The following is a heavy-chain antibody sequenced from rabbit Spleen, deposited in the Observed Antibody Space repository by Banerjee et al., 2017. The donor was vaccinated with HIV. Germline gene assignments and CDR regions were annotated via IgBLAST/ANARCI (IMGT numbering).Heavy chain of an antibody. CDR3: ARDTGTSFSTYGMDL. J-gene: IGHJ6*01. V-gene: IGHV1S45*01. CDR2: ISAGSSVRT. D-gene: IGHD7-1*01. CDR1: GLDFSNSYW. Sequence: QEQLVESGGGLVTPGGSLTLTCTASGLDFSNSYWICWVRQAPGKGLEWIGCISAGSSVRTEHASWAKGRFTISKTSSTTVTLQMTSLTAADTATYFCARDTGTSFSTYGMDLWGPGTLVTVS.